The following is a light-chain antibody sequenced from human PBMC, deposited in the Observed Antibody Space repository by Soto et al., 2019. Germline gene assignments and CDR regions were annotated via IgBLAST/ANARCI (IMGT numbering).Light chain of an antibody. CDR1: SSDVGGYNY. CDR3: SSYTSSSTDV. Sequence: QSVLTQPASVSGSPGQSITISCTGTSSDVGGYNYVSWYQQHPGKAHKLMIYDVSNRPSGVSNRFSGSKSGSTASLTISGLQAEDEADYYCSSYTSSSTDVFGTGTKVTVL. V-gene: IGLV2-14*01. CDR2: DVS. J-gene: IGLJ1*01.